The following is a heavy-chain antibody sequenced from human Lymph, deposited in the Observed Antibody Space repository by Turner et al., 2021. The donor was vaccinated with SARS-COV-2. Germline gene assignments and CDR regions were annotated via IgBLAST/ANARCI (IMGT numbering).Heavy chain of an antibody. Sequence: DVKLVESGEGLVNPGGSLKVSCAASGFTFSSYAMSWVRQTPEKRLEWVAYISSGGDYIYYADTVKGRFTISRDNARNTLYLQMSSLKSEDTAMYYCTREGGTYYSNYFDYWGQGTTLTVSS. CDR2: ISSGGDYI. CDR3: TREGGTYYSNYFDY. D-gene: IGHD1-26*01. V-gene: IGHV3-21*03. J-gene: IGHJ4*01. CDR1: GFTFSSYA.